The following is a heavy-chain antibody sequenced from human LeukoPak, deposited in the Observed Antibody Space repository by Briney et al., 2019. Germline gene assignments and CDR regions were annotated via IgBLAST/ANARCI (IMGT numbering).Heavy chain of an antibody. CDR1: GFTFSSYS. CDR3: ARGYSSSSRAFGY. J-gene: IGHJ4*02. CDR2: ISSSSSYI. D-gene: IGHD6-6*01. Sequence: PGGSLRLSCAASGFTFSSYSMNWVRQAPGKGLEWVSSISSSSSYIYYADSVKGRFTISRDNAKNLLYLQMNSLRAEDSAVYYCARGYSSSSRAFGYWGQGTLVTVSS. V-gene: IGHV3-21*01.